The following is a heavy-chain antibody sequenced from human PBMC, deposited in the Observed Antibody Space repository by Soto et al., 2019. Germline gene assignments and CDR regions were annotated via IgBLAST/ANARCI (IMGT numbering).Heavy chain of an antibody. V-gene: IGHV6-1*01. J-gene: IGHJ5*02. CDR2: TYYRSKWYN. CDR1: GDSVSSNSAA. CDR3: AREELSINMIVVVITTWFDT. Sequence: SQTLSLTCAISGDSVSSNSAAWNWIRQSPSRGLEWLGRTYYRSKWYNDYAVSVKSRITINPDTSKNQFSPQLNSVTPEDTAVYYCAREELSINMIVVVITTWFDTWGQGTLATVSS. D-gene: IGHD3-22*01.